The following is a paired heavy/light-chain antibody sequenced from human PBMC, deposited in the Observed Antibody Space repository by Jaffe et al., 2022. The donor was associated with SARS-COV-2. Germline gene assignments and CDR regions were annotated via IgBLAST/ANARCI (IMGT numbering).Light chain of an antibody. CDR3: QQDHDYPLT. V-gene: IGKV1-6*01. Sequence: AIQMTQSPSSLSASVGDRVTITCRASQGIGNDLGWYQQKPGKAPNLLIYVASNLQSGVPSRFSGSGSGTDFTLTISSLQPEDFATYYCQQDHDYPLTFGGGTKVEIK. CDR1: QGIGND. CDR2: VAS. J-gene: IGKJ4*01.
Heavy chain of an antibody. D-gene: IGHD5-12*01. CDR2: IYYTGST. V-gene: IGHV4-39*01. Sequence: QLQLQESGPGLVKPSETLSLTCRVSGGSISSSNSHWGWIRQPPGKGLEWIANIYYTGSTYYNPSLQSRVTISVDTSKNQFSLRLNSVNAADTAVYYCVRRGLRPERFDYWGQGTLVTLSS. CDR1: GGSISSSNSH. J-gene: IGHJ4*02. CDR3: VRRGLRPERFDY.